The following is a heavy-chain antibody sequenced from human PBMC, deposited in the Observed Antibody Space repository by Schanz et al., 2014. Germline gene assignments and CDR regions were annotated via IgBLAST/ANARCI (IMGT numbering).Heavy chain of an antibody. CDR3: ASDFWSGYSHYYYGLDV. Sequence: QVQLVQSGAEMKKPGASVKVSCKASGYTFTGYYMHWVRQAPGQGLEWMGWINPNSGTTNYAQKFQGRVTITRDTSASTAYMELTSLRSEDTAVYYCASDFWSGYSHYYYGLDVWGQGTTVTVSS. D-gene: IGHD3-3*01. CDR2: INPNSGTT. CDR1: GYTFTGYY. V-gene: IGHV1-2*02. J-gene: IGHJ6*02.